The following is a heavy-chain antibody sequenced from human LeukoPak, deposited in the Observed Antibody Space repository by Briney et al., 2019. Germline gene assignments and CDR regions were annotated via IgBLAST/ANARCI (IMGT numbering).Heavy chain of an antibody. CDR3: AKDAEDIVVVVAASFDY. CDR2: IRYDGSNK. V-gene: IGHV3-30*02. Sequence: GGSLRLSCADSGFMFGEYSISWVRQAPGKGLEWVAFIRYDGSNKYYADSVKGRFTISRDNSKNTLYLQMNSLRAEDTAVYYCAKDAEDIVVVVAASFDYWGQGTLVTVSS. D-gene: IGHD2-15*01. CDR1: GFMFGEYS. J-gene: IGHJ4*02.